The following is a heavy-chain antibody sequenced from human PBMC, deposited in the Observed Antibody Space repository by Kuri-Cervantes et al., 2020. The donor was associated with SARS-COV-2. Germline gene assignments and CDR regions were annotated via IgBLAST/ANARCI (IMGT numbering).Heavy chain of an antibody. J-gene: IGHJ4*02. V-gene: IGHV3-30*01. Sequence: GGSLRLSCAASEFTFSSYTMHGVRQAPGKGLEWVAVISYDGSNKYYADSVKGRFTISRDNSNNTLYLQMNSLRAEDTAVYSRARAQNCGGDCFIDYWGQGTLVTVSS. D-gene: IGHD2-21*02. CDR2: ISYDGSNK. CDR3: ARAQNCGGDCFIDY. CDR1: EFTFSSYT.